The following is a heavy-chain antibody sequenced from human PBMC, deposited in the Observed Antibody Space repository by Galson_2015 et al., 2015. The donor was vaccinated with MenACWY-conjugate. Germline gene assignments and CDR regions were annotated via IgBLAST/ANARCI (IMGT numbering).Heavy chain of an antibody. D-gene: IGHD3-9*01. CDR1: GYTFTSYY. J-gene: IGHJ4*02. CDR3: ARSNYDILTGYYLDY. CDR2: INPSGGST. Sequence: SVKVSCKASGYTFTSYYMHWVRQAPGQGLEWMGIINPSGGSTSYAQKFQGRVTMTRDTSTSTVYMELSSLRSEDTAVYYCARSNYDILTGYYLDYWGQGTLVTVSS. V-gene: IGHV1-46*01.